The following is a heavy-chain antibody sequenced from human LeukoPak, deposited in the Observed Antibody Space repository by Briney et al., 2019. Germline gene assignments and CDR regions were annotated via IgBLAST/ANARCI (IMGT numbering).Heavy chain of an antibody. D-gene: IGHD6-13*01. J-gene: IGHJ4*02. V-gene: IGHV3-7*05. CDR2: IKQDGSEK. CDR1: GFTFSSYE. CDR3: ASRAGYTGSWSAFDY. Sequence: PGGSLRLSCAASGFTFSSYEMNWVRQAPGKGLEWVANIKQDGSEKYHVDSVKGRFTISRDNAKNSLYLQMNSLRAEDTAVYYCASRAGYTGSWSAFDYWGQGTLVTVSS.